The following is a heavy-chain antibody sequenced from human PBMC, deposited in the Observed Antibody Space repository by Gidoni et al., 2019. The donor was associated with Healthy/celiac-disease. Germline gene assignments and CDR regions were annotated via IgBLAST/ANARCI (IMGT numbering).Heavy chain of an antibody. J-gene: IGHJ5*02. V-gene: IGHV1-46*03. Sequence: QVQLVQSGAEVKKPGASVKVSCKASGYTFTSYYMHWVRQAPGQGLEWMGIINPSGGSTSYAQKFQGRVTMTRDTSTSTVYMELSSLRSEDTAVYYCARDSRLRYFDWLRVREIDWFDPWGQGTLVTVSS. CDR2: INPSGGST. D-gene: IGHD3-9*01. CDR1: GYTFTSYY. CDR3: ARDSRLRYFDWLRVREIDWFDP.